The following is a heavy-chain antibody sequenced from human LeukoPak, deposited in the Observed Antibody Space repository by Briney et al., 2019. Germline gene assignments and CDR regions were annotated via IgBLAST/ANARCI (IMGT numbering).Heavy chain of an antibody. V-gene: IGHV3-23*01. D-gene: IGHD3-10*01. CDR2: TRGGGATT. CDR1: GFTFSTYA. J-gene: IGHJ1*01. CDR3: ASHGITMEEHFQH. Sequence: GGSLRLSCAASGFTFSTYAMSWVRQAPGKGLEWVSATRGGGATTYYADSVKGRFTISRDNSKNTLHLQMNSLRAEDTAVYYCASHGITMEEHFQHWGQGTLVTVSS.